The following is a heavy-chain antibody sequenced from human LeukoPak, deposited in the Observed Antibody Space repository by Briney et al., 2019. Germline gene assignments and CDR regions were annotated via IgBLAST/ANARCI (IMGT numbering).Heavy chain of an antibody. CDR3: ARDSRYYFDY. V-gene: IGHV4-61*10. Sequence: PSETLSLTCTVSGGSISSGSYYWSWIRQPAGKGLEWIGYIYYSGSTNYNPSLKSRVTISVDTSKNQFSLKLSSVTAADTAVYYCARDSRYYFDYWGQGTLVTVSS. CDR1: GGSISSGSYY. J-gene: IGHJ4*02. CDR2: IYYSGST. D-gene: IGHD6-13*01.